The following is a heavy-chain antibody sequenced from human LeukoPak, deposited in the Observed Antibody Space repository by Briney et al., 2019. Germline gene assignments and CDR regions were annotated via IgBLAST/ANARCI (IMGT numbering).Heavy chain of an antibody. J-gene: IGHJ6*02. CDR2: INHSGST. Sequence: PSETLSLTCAVYGGSFSGYYWSWIRQPPGKGLEWIGEINHSGSTNYNPSLKSRVTISVDTSKNQFSLKLSSVTAADTAVYYCARWWELYYCYYGMDVWGQGTTVTVSS. V-gene: IGHV4-34*01. CDR1: GGSFSGYY. CDR3: ARWWELYYCYYGMDV. D-gene: IGHD1-26*01.